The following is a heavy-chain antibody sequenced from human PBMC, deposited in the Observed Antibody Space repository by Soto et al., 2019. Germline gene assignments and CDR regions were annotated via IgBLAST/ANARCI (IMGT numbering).Heavy chain of an antibody. V-gene: IGHV1-69*13. CDR1: GGTFSSYA. CDR2: IIPIFGTA. D-gene: IGHD6-13*01. J-gene: IGHJ5*02. CDR3: ASAAAGPNWFDP. Sequence: SVKVSCKASGGTFSSYAISWVRQAPGQGLEWMGGIIPIFGTANYAQKFQGRVTITADESTSTAYMELSSLRSEDTAVYYCASAAAGPNWFDPWGQGTLVTVSS.